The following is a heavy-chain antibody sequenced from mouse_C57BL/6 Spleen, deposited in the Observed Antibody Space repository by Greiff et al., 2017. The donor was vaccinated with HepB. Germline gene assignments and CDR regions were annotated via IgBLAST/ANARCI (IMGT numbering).Heavy chain of an antibody. V-gene: IGHV14-3*01. Sequence: EGKRKKAGAERGRTGEEVKREGKEEGGKIKKKERKGVKQRTEKGLEWRGRIDPANGNTKYAPKFQGKATITADTSSNTAYLQLSSLTSEDTAIYYCARGYGSSWAYWGQGTLVTVSA. J-gene: IGHJ3*01. D-gene: IGHD1-1*01. CDR1: GGKIKKKE. CDR3: ARGYGSSWAY. CDR2: IDPANGNT.